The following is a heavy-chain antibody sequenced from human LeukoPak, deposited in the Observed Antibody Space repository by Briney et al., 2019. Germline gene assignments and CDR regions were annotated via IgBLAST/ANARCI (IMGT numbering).Heavy chain of an antibody. D-gene: IGHD6-13*01. J-gene: IGHJ4*02. V-gene: IGHV3-23*01. CDR3: AKEAAFGYSSSWYYFDY. CDR2: ISGSGGST. CDR1: GFTFSSYA. Sequence: SGGSLRLSCAASGFTFSSYAMSWVRQAPGKGLGWVSAISGSGGSTYYADSVKGRFTISRDNSKNTLYLQMNSLRAEDTAVYYCAKEAAFGYSSSWYYFDYWGQGTLDTVSS.